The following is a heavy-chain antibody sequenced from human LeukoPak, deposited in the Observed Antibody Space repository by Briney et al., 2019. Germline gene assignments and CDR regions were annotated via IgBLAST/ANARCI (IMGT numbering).Heavy chain of an antibody. J-gene: IGHJ4*02. D-gene: IGHD3-10*01. Sequence: SETLSLTCTVSGGSISSSSYYWGWIRQPPGKGLEWIGEINHSGSTNYNPSLKSRVTISVDTSKNQFSLKLSSVTAADTAVYYCARGRRAPKAKYYYGSGNLDYWGQGTLVTVSS. CDR2: INHSGST. CDR3: ARGRRAPKAKYYYGSGNLDY. CDR1: GGSISSSSYY. V-gene: IGHV4-39*07.